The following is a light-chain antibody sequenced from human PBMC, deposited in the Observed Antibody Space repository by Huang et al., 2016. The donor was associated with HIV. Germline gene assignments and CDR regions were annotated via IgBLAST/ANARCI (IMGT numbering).Light chain of an antibody. CDR1: QDISNF. V-gene: IGKV1-33*01. Sequence: DIQMTQSPSSLSASVGDRVTITCQASQDISNFLNWYQQKPGKAPKLLIYDASNLETGVPTRFSGSGSGTHFIFTISSLQPDDIATYCCQQCDNLPLTFGGGTNVEIK. CDR2: DAS. J-gene: IGKJ4*01. CDR3: QQCDNLPLT.